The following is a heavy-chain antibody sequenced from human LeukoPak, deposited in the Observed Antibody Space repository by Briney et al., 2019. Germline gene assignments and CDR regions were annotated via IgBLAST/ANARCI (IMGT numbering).Heavy chain of an antibody. CDR1: GFTFSSYA. J-gene: IGHJ4*02. CDR3: ARPLRIVVVTAIDY. CDR2: ISYDGSNK. V-gene: IGHV3-30-3*01. D-gene: IGHD2-21*02. Sequence: PGRSLRLSCAASGFTFSSYAMHWVRQAPGKGLGWVAVISYDGSNKYYADSVKGRFTISRDNSKNTLYLQMNSLRAEDTAVYYCARPLRIVVVTAIDYWGQGTLVTVSS.